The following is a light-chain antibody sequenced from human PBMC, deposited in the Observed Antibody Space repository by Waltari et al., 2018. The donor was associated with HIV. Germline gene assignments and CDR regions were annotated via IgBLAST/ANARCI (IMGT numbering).Light chain of an antibody. J-gene: IGLJ2*01. Sequence: QSVLTQPRSASGTPGQRLTIPRSGSSPDIGCYYVYWFQQIPGTAPKPLIYRNNQRPSGVPDRFSGSKSGTSASLAISGLRSEDEADYYCATWDDNLSGVVFGGETKLTVL. CDR2: RNN. CDR1: SPDIGCYY. CDR3: ATWDDNLSGVV. V-gene: IGLV1-47*01.